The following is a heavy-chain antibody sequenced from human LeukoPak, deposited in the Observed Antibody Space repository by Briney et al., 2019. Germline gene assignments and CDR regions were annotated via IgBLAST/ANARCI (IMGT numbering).Heavy chain of an antibody. Sequence: GASLRLSCAASGFTFNTYGMHWVRQAPGKGPEWVSGTCGGGAGTDYADSVKGRFTISRDNSKNILYLQMNSLRAEDTAIYYCARDLRICPRKYDSSSHPFVYWGQGTLVTVSS. CDR3: ARDLRICPRKYDSSSHPFVY. CDR2: TCGGGAGT. J-gene: IGHJ4*02. CDR1: GFTFNTYG. D-gene: IGHD2/OR15-2a*01. V-gene: IGHV3-23*01.